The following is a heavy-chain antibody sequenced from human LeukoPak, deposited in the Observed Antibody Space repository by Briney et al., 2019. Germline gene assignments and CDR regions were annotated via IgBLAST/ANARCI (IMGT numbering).Heavy chain of an antibody. V-gene: IGHV3-66*01. CDR2: IYSGGST. J-gene: IGHJ4*02. CDR1: GFTVSSNY. CDR3: ATSYYGDYGGY. D-gene: IGHD1-26*01. Sequence: GGSLRLSCAASGFTVSSNYMSWVRRVQGRGLEWVSVIYSGGSTYYADSVKGRFTISRDNSKNTLYLQMNSLRAEDTAVYYCATSYYGDYGGYWGQGTLVTVSS.